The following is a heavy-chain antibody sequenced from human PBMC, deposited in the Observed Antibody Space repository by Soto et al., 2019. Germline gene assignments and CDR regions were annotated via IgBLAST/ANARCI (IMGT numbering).Heavy chain of an antibody. CDR2: IDSDGSST. D-gene: IGHD3-22*01. CDR1: GFTFSNYW. V-gene: IGHV3-74*01. J-gene: IGHJ4*02. CDR3: ARDWVDSSGYYPLFDY. Sequence: GVSLRLSCDASGFTFSNYWMHWFRQIPGQGLLWVSHIDSDGSSTSYADSVKGRFTISRDNAKNTLYLQMNSLRAEDTAVYYCARDWVDSSGYYPLFDYWGQGT.